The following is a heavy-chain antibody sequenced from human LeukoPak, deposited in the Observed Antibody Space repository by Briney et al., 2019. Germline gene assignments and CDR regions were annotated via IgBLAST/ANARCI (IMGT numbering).Heavy chain of an antibody. CDR3: ARAGPGYCSSTSCYLLDY. D-gene: IGHD2-2*01. Sequence: SETLSLTCAVYGGSFSGYYWSWIRQPPGKGLEWIGEINHSGSTNYNPSLKSRVTISVDTSKNQFSLKLSSVTAADTAVYYCARAGPGYCSSTSCYLLDYWGQGALVTVSS. V-gene: IGHV4-34*01. CDR2: INHSGST. J-gene: IGHJ4*02. CDR1: GGSFSGYY.